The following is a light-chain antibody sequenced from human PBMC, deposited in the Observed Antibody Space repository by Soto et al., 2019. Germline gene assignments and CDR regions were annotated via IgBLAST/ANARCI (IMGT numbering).Light chain of an antibody. Sequence: RASQSVSTFLAWFQQKPGQPPRLLIYNASNRTTGIPARFSCSWSGTAVSLIIISLQHADLAVFYCYQRGDWPPSTFGRGTRLEIK. CDR2: NAS. J-gene: IGKJ5*01. CDR1: QSVSTF. CDR3: YQRGDWPPST. V-gene: IGKV3-11*01.